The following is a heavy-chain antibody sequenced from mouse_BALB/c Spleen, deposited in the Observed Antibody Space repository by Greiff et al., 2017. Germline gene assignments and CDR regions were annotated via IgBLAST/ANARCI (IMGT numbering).Heavy chain of an antibody. J-gene: IGHJ4*01. Sequence: EVKLMESGGGLVQPGGSRKLSCAASGFTFSSFGMHWVRQAPEKGLEWVAYISSGSSTIYYADTVKGRFTISRDNPKNTLFLQMTSLRSEDTAMYYCARGTGTGAMDYWGQGTSVTVSS. V-gene: IGHV5-17*02. D-gene: IGHD4-1*01. CDR2: ISSGSSTI. CDR1: GFTFSSFG. CDR3: ARGTGTGAMDY.